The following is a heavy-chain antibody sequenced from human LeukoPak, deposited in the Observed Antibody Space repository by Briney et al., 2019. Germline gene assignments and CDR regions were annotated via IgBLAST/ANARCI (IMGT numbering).Heavy chain of an antibody. Sequence: ASVKVSCKASGYTFTSYGISWVRQAPGQGLEWMGWISTYNGNTNYAQKLQGRVTMTTDTSTSTAYMELRSLRSDDTAVYYCAAGYCSSTGCSEFDYWGQGTLVTVSS. D-gene: IGHD2-2*03. CDR3: AAGYCSSTGCSEFDY. J-gene: IGHJ4*02. CDR2: ISTYNGNT. CDR1: GYTFTSYG. V-gene: IGHV1-18*01.